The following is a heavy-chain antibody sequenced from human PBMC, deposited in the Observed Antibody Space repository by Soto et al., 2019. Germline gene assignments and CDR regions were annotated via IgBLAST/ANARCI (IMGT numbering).Heavy chain of an antibody. V-gene: IGHV3-21*01. D-gene: IGHD2-15*01. CDR1: GFTFSSYS. J-gene: IGHJ4*02. CDR2: ISSSSSYI. CDR3: ARDGYCSGGSCYDFDY. Sequence: EVQLVESGGGLVKPGGSLRLSCAASGFTFSSYSMIWVRQAPGKGLEWVSSISSSSSYIYYADSVKGRFTISRDNAKNSLYLQMNSLRAEDTAVYYCARDGYCSGGSCYDFDYWGQGTLVTVSS.